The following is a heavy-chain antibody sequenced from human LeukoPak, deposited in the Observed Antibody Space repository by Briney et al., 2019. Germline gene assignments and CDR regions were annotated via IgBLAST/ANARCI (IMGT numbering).Heavy chain of an antibody. CDR3: ARDTVYSYGYIDY. CDR2: IYYSGST. D-gene: IGHD5-18*01. Sequence: SETLSLTCTVSGGSISSYYWSWIRQPPGKGLEWIGYIYYSGSTYYNPSLKSRVTISVDTSKNQFSLKLSSVTAADTAVYYCARDTVYSYGYIDYWGQGTLVTVSS. J-gene: IGHJ4*02. V-gene: IGHV4-59*12. CDR1: GGSISSYY.